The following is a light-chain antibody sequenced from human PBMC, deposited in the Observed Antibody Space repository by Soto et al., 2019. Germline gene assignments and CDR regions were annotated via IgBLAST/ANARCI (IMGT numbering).Light chain of an antibody. CDR2: YAS. CDR1: ESVHRN. J-gene: IGKJ3*01. Sequence: VVMTQSPATLSVSPGERVTLSCRASESVHRNLAWYQQKPGQGPSLLIYYASTRATGVPDRFTGSGSGTEFTLTISSLQSEDFGVYYCQHYSNWPPTFGPGTKVEIK. V-gene: IGKV3-15*01. CDR3: QHYSNWPPT.